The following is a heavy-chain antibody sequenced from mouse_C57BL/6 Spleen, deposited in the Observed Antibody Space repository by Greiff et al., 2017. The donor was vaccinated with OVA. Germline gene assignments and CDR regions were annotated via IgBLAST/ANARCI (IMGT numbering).Heavy chain of an antibody. D-gene: IGHD1-1*01. Sequence: EVQLVESGGGLVKPGGSLKLSCAASGFTFSDYGMHWVRQAPEKGLEWVAYISSGSSTIYYADTVKGRFTISRANAKNTLFLQMTSLRSEDTAMYYCARNDYYGSRLYWYFDVWGTGTTVTVSS. CDR2: ISSGSSTI. V-gene: IGHV5-17*01. J-gene: IGHJ1*03. CDR3: ARNDYYGSRLYWYFDV. CDR1: GFTFSDYG.